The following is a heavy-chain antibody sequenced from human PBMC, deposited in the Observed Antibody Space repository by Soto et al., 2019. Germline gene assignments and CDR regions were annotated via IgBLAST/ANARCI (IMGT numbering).Heavy chain of an antibody. CDR3: VRDSPIGSTFSGYDGIDY. CDR1: GFSFSNYA. V-gene: IGHV3-23*01. CDR2: IGGDTSYT. D-gene: IGHD5-12*01. Sequence: PGGSLRLSCTASGFSFSNYAVTWVRQAPGKGLEWVSSIGGDTSYTYYADSVKGRFTISRDKSKNTVFLQMNSLRSEDTAVYYCVRDSPIGSTFSGYDGIDYWGQGTLVTVSS. J-gene: IGHJ4*02.